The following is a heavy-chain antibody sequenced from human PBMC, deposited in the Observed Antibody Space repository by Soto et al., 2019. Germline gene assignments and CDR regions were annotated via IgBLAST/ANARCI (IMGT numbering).Heavy chain of an antibody. CDR3: ARQRTSVVTQAYFDV. Sequence: SDTLSLTCTVTGDSISSRSYYWRWIRQPPGKGLEWIGSIYYSGSTYNNPSLRSRVSMSIDTSKDQFSLKLESVTAADTALYFCARQRTSVVTQAYFDVWGPGXLVTVHS. CDR1: GDSISSRSYY. V-gene: IGHV4-39*01. J-gene: IGHJ4*02. CDR2: IYYSGST. D-gene: IGHD2-21*02.